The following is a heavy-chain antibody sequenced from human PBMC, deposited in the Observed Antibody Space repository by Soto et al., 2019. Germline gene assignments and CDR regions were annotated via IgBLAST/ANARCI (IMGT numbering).Heavy chain of an antibody. J-gene: IGHJ4*02. V-gene: IGHV4-34*01. D-gene: IGHD2-8*02. CDR2: INHSGST. Sequence: QVQLQQWGAGLLKPSETLSLTYAVYGGSFSGYYWTWIRQPPGTGLEWIGEINHSGSTNYNPSLKSRVTISVDTSKHQFSLKLTSVPAADTALYYCARDKITGLFDYWGQGTLVTVSS. CDR3: ARDKITGLFDY. CDR1: GGSFSGYY.